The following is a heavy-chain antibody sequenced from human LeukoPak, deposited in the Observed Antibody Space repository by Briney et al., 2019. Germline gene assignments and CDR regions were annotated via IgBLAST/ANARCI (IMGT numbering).Heavy chain of an antibody. J-gene: IGHJ4*02. CDR2: IYYSGYT. CDR3: ARVLAASGWYLFDY. V-gene: IGHV4-59*01. CDR1: GGSINTYY. D-gene: IGHD6-19*01. Sequence: SETLSLTCTVSGGSINTYYWSWVRQPPGMGLEWIGYIYYSGYTNYNPSLKSRVTISVDTSKNQLSLELKSVTAADTAVYYCARVLAASGWYLFDYWGQGTLVTVPS.